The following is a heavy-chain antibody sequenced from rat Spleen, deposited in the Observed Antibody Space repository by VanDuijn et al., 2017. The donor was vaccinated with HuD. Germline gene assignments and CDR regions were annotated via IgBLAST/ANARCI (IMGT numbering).Heavy chain of an antibody. V-gene: IGHV5-46*01. CDR2: ITNTGGST. J-gene: IGHJ2*01. CDR1: GFTFSSFP. Sequence: EVQLVESGGGLVQPGRSLKISCAASGFTFSSFPMAWVRQAPGKGLEWVASITNTGGSTYYPDSVKGRFTISRDNAKSTLYLQMDSLRSEDTATYYCATDVYYGLLLRGDYWGQGVMVTVSS. CDR3: ATDVYYGLLLRGDY. D-gene: IGHD1-6*01.